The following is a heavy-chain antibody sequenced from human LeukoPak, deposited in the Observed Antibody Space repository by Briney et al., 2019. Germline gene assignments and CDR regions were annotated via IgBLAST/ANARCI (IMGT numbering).Heavy chain of an antibody. CDR2: ISGSGGGT. CDR3: ARDIGITMIVVLNAFDI. V-gene: IGHV3-23*01. D-gene: IGHD3-22*01. J-gene: IGHJ3*02. Sequence: GGSLRLSCADSGFTFTSYAMSWVRQAPGKGLEWVSSISGSGGGTFYADSVKGRFTISRDNSKNTLYLQMNSLRAEDAAVYYCARDIGITMIVVLNAFDIWGQGTMVTVSS. CDR1: GFTFTSYA.